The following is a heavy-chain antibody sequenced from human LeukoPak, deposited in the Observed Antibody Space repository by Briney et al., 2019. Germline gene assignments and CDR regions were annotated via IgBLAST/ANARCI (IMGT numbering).Heavy chain of an antibody. CDR2: IWYDGSKK. V-gene: IGHV3-33*01. Sequence: PGGSLRLSCAASGFTFSTFGMHWVRQAPGKGPEWVAVIWYDGSKKYYIDFAEGRFTISRDSAKNTLYLQMNSLRAEDTAAYYCAREGGDLTVYYPGPFDYWGQGTLVTVSS. CDR3: AREGGDLTVYYPGPFDY. CDR1: GFTFSTFG. J-gene: IGHJ4*02. D-gene: IGHD3-9*01.